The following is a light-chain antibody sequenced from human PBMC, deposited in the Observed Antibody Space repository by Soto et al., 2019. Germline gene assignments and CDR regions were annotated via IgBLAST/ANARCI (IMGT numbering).Light chain of an antibody. Sequence: IQMTQSPSTLSASVGDSVNITCRASQSISGWLAWYQQKPGKAPKFLIYKASTLQQGVPSRFSGSGFGTEFTLTISGLQPDDFATYYRQQYDHVSPFTFGGGTRVDLK. CDR2: KAS. CDR3: QQYDHVSPFT. J-gene: IGKJ4*01. CDR1: QSISGW. V-gene: IGKV1-5*03.